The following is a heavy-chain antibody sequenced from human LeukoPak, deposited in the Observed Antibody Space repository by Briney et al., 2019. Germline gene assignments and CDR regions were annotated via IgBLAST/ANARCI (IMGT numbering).Heavy chain of an antibody. J-gene: IGHJ4*02. Sequence: ASVKVSCKASGYTFTSYAMNWVRQAPGQGLEWMGWINTNTGNPTYAQGFTGRFVFSLDTSVSTAYLQISSLKAEDTAVYYCARSPLADILTGAIDYWGQGTLVTVSS. CDR3: ARSPLADILTGAIDY. D-gene: IGHD3-9*01. CDR1: GYTFTSYA. CDR2: INTNTGNP. V-gene: IGHV7-4-1*02.